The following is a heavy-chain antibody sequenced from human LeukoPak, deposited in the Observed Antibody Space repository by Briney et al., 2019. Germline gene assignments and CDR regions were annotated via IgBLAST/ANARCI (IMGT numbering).Heavy chain of an antibody. CDR1: GGSISLYY. J-gene: IGHJ4*02. CDR3: ARLGGWLQPFDY. D-gene: IGHD5-24*01. CDR2: VYYTGDA. Sequence: PSETLSLTCTVSGGSISLYYWSWIRQPPGKGLEWIAYVYYTGDANYNPSLKSRVTISVDTSKNQCSLKLSSVTAADTAVYYCARLGGWLQPFDYWGQGTLVTVSS. V-gene: IGHV4-59*01.